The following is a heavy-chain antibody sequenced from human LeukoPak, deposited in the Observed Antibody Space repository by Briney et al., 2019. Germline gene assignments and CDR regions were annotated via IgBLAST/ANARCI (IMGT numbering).Heavy chain of an antibody. V-gene: IGHV3-30*01. CDR2: MSYDGSNK. CDR3: ARSSGSYSHEFFQH. CDR1: GFTFSSYS. D-gene: IGHD1-26*01. J-gene: IGHJ1*01. Sequence: GGSLRLSCAASGFTFSSYSMHWVRQAPGKGLEWVAVMSYDGSNKYYADSVKGRFTISRDNSKNTLYLQMNSLRAEDTAVYYCARSSGSYSHEFFQHWGQGTLVTVSS.